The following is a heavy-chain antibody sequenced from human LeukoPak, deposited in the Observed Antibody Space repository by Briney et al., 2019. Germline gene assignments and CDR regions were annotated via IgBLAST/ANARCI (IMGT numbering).Heavy chain of an antibody. Sequence: GASVTVSCKVSGYTLTELSMHWVRQAPGKRLEWMGGFDPEDGETIYAQKFQGRVTMTEGTSTDTAYMELSSLRSEDTAVYYCATGRSGVWFGEFSHYFDYWGQGTLVTVSS. CDR3: ATGRSGVWFGEFSHYFDY. J-gene: IGHJ4*02. D-gene: IGHD3-10*01. V-gene: IGHV1-24*01. CDR2: FDPEDGET. CDR1: GYTLTELS.